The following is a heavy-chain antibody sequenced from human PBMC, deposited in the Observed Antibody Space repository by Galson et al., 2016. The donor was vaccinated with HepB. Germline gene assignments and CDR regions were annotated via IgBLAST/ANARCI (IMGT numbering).Heavy chain of an antibody. J-gene: IGHJ4*02. CDR2: VFHNGTT. Sequence: SETLSLTCSVSGDSMTNYYWSWIRQPPGKGLEWIGYVFHNGTTNYNPSLQSRLTISLDMSKNQVSLKLTSVTTADTAVYFCARARARTPRAGLNGGQGTLVAVSS. V-gene: IGHV4-59*01. CDR3: ARARARTPRAGLN. CDR1: GDSMTNYY. D-gene: IGHD3-22*01.